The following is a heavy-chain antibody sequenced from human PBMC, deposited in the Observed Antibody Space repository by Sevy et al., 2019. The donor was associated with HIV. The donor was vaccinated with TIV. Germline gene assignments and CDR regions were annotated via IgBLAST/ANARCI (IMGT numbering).Heavy chain of an antibody. D-gene: IGHD3-10*01. CDR2: IYYSGST. V-gene: IGHV4-59*13. CDR3: ARDRGNYGSGVDV. CDR1: GGSISSYY. Sequence: SETLSLTCTVSGGSISSYYWSWIRQPPGKGLEWIGYIYYSGSTNYNPSLKSRVTISVDTSKNQFSLKLSSVTAADTAEYYCARDRGNYGSGVDVWGQGTTVTVSS. J-gene: IGHJ6*02.